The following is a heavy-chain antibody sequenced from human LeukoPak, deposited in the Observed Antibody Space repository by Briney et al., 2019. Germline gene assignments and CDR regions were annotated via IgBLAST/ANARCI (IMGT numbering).Heavy chain of an antibody. CDR1: GGSISSGGYY. J-gene: IGHJ6*03. Sequence: SETLFLTCTVSGGSISSGGYYWSWIRQPPGKGLEWIGYIYHSGSTYYNPSLKSRVTISVDRSKNQFSLKLSSVTAADTAVYYCARAFGDESIYYMDVWGKGTTVTVSS. D-gene: IGHD3-3*01. V-gene: IGHV4-30-2*01. CDR2: IYHSGST. CDR3: ARAFGDESIYYMDV.